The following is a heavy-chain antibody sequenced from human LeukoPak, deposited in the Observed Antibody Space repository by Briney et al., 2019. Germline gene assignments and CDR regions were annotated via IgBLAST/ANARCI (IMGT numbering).Heavy chain of an antibody. J-gene: IGHJ4*02. CDR3: ARDTYQLLSFDY. Sequence: SETLSLTCTVSGGSISSYYWSWIRQPPGKGLEWIGYIYYSGSTNYNPSLKSRVTISVDTSKNQFSLKLSSVTAADTAVYYCARDTYQLLSFDYWDQGTLVTVSS. CDR1: GGSISSYY. D-gene: IGHD2-2*01. V-gene: IGHV4-59*01. CDR2: IYYSGST.